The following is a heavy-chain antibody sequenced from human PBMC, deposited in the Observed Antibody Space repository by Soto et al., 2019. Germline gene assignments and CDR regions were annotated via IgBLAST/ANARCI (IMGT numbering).Heavy chain of an antibody. CDR3: ARHGVYGDYSLDY. CDR1: GGSISSSSYY. J-gene: IGHJ4*02. Sequence: PSETLSLTCTVSGGSISSSSYYWGWIRQPPGKGLDWIGSIYYSGSTYYNPSLKSRVTISVDTSKNQFSLKLSSVTAADTAVYYCARHGVYGDYSLDYWGQGTLVTVSS. V-gene: IGHV4-39*01. D-gene: IGHD4-17*01. CDR2: IYYSGST.